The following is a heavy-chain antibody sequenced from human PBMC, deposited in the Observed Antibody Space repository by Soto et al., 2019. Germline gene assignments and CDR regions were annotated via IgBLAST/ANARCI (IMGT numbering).Heavy chain of an antibody. CDR3: AKDRMDHNGVWDPFDI. D-gene: IGHD2-8*01. CDR2: IGGGSDDP. CDR1: GFTFGHYA. V-gene: IGHV3-23*01. J-gene: IGHJ3*02. Sequence: EAQLLESGGGLVQPGGSLRLSCVASGFTFGHYAMSWVRQPPGKGLEWVSSIGGGSDDPYYTDSVKGRFTIFRDNAKNTLSLQMNSLRADDTAVYFCAKDRMDHNGVWDPFDIWGQGTMVTVSS.